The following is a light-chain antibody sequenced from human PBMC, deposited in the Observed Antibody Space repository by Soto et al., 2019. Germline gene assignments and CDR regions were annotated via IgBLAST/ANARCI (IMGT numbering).Light chain of an antibody. V-gene: IGKV1-27*01. Sequence: DIQMTQSPSSRSASVGDTVTITCRASQGISNYLSWYQQKPGQVPNLLIYAASTLQSGVPSRFSGSGSGTDFTLTISSLRPEDVATYYCQKYNNAPRTFGQGTKGEI. CDR1: QGISNY. CDR2: AAS. CDR3: QKYNNAPRT. J-gene: IGKJ1*01.